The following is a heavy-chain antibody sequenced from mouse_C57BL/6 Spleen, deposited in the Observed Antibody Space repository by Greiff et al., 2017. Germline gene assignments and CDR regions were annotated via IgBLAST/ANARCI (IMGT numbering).Heavy chain of an antibody. V-gene: IGHV5-6*01. CDR1: GFTFSSYG. D-gene: IGHD4-1*01. Sequence: EVKLVESGGDLVKPGGSLKLSCAASGFTFSSYGMSWVRQTPDKRLEWVATISSGGSYTYYPDSVKGRFTISRDNAKNTLYLQMSSLKSEDTAMYYCARLTGTYFDYWGQGTTLTVSS. J-gene: IGHJ2*01. CDR3: ARLTGTYFDY. CDR2: ISSGGSYT.